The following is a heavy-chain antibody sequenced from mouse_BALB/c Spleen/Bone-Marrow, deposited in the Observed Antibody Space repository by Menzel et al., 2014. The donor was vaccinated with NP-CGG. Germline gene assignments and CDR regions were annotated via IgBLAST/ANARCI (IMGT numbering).Heavy chain of an antibody. D-gene: IGHD1-2*01. CDR2: VNPNNGGT. Sequence: EVQLQQSGPELVKPGVSVKISCKTSGYTFTEYTMHWVKQSHGKSLEWIGGVNPNNGGTIYNQKFKGKATLTVDKSSSTAYMELRSLTSEDSAVYYCARKDYGYNYVMDYWGQGTSVTVSS. J-gene: IGHJ4*01. V-gene: IGHV1-18*01. CDR1: GYTFTEYT. CDR3: ARKDYGYNYVMDY.